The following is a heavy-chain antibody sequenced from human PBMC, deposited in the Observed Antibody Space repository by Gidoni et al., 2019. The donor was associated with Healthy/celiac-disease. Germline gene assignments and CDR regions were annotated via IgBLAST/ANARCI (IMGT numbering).Heavy chain of an antibody. CDR3: AKLEYSSSSGTDY. V-gene: IGHV3-23*04. J-gene: IGHJ4*02. Sequence: EVQLVESGGGLVQPGRSLRFSCAASGFTFSSYSMSWLCQAPGKGLEWVSGIRGSGGSTYYADSVKGRFTISRGNSKNTLYLQMKGLRAEDTAVYYCAKLEYSSSSGTDYWGKGTLVTVSS. CDR1: GFTFSSYS. CDR2: IRGSGGST. D-gene: IGHD6-6*01.